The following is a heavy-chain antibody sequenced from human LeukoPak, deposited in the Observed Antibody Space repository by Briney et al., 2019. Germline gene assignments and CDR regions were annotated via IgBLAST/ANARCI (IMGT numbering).Heavy chain of an antibody. J-gene: IGHJ3*01. D-gene: IGHD1-14*01. CDR1: GGSITNYY. Sequence: SETLSLTCTVSGGSITNYYWSWIRQSPGEGLEWFGYMYYLGSDTNYNPSLKSRVVMSVDTSKDDFSLRLSSVTAADSGVYYCARQPAGTATFDVWGQGAMVTVSS. CDR2: MYYLGSDT. CDR3: ARQPAGTATFDV. V-gene: IGHV4-59*08.